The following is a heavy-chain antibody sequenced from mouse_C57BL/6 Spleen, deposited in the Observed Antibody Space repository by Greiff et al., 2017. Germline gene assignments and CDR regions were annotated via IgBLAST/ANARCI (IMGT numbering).Heavy chain of an antibody. CDR3: ARCRDPYYSNSFAY. CDR2: INPGSGGT. D-gene: IGHD2-5*01. V-gene: IGHV1-54*01. CDR1: GYAFTNYL. Sequence: QVQLQQSGAELVRPGTSVKVSCKASGYAFTNYLIEWVKQRPGQGLEWIGVINPGSGGTNYNEKFKGKATLTADKSSSTAYMQLSSLTSEDSAVYFCARCRDPYYSNSFAYWGQGTLVTVSA. J-gene: IGHJ3*01.